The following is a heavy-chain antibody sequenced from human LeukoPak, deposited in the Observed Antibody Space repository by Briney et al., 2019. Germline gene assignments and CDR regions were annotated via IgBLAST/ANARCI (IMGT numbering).Heavy chain of an antibody. V-gene: IGHV3-21*01. D-gene: IGHD3-3*01. Sequence: PGGSLRLSCAASGFTFSSYSMNWVRQAPGKGLEWVSSISSSSSYIYYADSVKGRFTISRDNAKNSLYLQMNSLRAEDTAVYYCARDRAWGYDFWSRERDAFDIWGQGTMVTVSS. J-gene: IGHJ3*02. CDR1: GFTFSSYS. CDR2: ISSSSSYI. CDR3: ARDRAWGYDFWSRERDAFDI.